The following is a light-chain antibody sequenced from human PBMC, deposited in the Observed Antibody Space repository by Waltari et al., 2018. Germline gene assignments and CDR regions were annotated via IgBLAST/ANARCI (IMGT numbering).Light chain of an antibody. Sequence: DIQMTQSPSSLSPSVGDRVIITGRAIQAINTFLAWFPQKPGKAPSSLIYAASTLQRSVAYKFSSSGAGTNFTLTISSLQPEDCATYYCQQYNSFPPTFGGGTRVEI. J-gene: IGKJ4*01. V-gene: IGKV1-16*02. CDR3: QQYNSFPPT. CDR2: AAS. CDR1: QAINTF.